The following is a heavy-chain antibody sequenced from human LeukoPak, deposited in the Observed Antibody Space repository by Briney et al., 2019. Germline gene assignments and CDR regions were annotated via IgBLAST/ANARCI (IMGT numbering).Heavy chain of an antibody. CDR3: ARVPYYYYGMDV. J-gene: IGHJ6*02. Sequence: SETLSLTCSVSGGSITGHYWSWIRQPPGKGLEWIGYIYYTGTTKYNPSLENRVTISVDTSNNQFSLKLRSVTAADTAVYYCARVPYYYYGMDVWGQGTTVTVSS. V-gene: IGHV4-59*11. CDR1: GGSITGHY. CDR2: IYYTGTT.